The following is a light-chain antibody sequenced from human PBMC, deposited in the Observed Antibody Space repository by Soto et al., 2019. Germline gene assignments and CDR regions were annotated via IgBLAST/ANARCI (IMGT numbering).Light chain of an antibody. Sequence: DIQMTQSPSTLSASVGDRVTITCRASQSISSWLAWYQQKPGKAPKLLIYDASSLESGVPSRFSGSGSGTEFTLTISSLQPHDFATYYCQHYNSYSSWTFGQGTKVDIK. J-gene: IGKJ1*01. V-gene: IGKV1-5*01. CDR2: DAS. CDR1: QSISSW. CDR3: QHYNSYSSWT.